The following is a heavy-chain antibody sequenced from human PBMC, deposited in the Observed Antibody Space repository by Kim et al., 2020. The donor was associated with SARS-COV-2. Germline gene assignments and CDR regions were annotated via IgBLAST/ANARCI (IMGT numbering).Heavy chain of an antibody. CDR2: INPSGGST. V-gene: IGHV1-46*01. D-gene: IGHD6-13*01. J-gene: IGHJ3*02. CDR1: GYTFTSYY. Sequence: ASVKVSCKASGYTFTSYYMHWVRQAPGQGLEWMGIINPSGGSTSYAQKFQGRVTMTRDTSTSTVYMELSSLRSEDTAVYYCAREVEDSSSWYVTQKTNDAFDIWGQGTMVTVSS. CDR3: AREVEDSSSWYVTQKTNDAFDI.